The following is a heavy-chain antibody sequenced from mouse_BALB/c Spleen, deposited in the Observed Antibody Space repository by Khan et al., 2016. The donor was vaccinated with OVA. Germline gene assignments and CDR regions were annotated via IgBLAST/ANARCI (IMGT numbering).Heavy chain of an antibody. CDR1: GFSLSRYN. CDR3: ARAYYGYDGYYAMDY. CDR2: IWGGGGT. J-gene: IGHJ4*01. Sequence: VELVESGPGLVAPSQSLSITCTVSGFSLSRYNIHWVRQHPGKGLEWLGMIWGGGGTDYNSTLKSRLSISKDNSKSQVFLKMNSMQTDDTAMYYWARAYYGYDGYYAMDYWGQGTSVTVSS. D-gene: IGHD2-14*01. V-gene: IGHV2-6-4*01.